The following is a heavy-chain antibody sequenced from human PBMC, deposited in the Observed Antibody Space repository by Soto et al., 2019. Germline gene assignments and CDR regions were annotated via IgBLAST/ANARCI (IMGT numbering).Heavy chain of an antibody. Sequence: GGSLRLSCETSGFTFCKYGMGWVRQAPGKGLYWVSGISSSSRRTYYADSVRGRFTISRDNSKNTLYLQMDTLRADDTAVYYCANVGKSGVVIDYFDPWGQGSLVTVSS. D-gene: IGHD3-3*01. V-gene: IGHV3-23*01. CDR2: ISSSSRRT. CDR3: ANVGKSGVVIDYFDP. J-gene: IGHJ5*02. CDR1: GFTFCKYG.